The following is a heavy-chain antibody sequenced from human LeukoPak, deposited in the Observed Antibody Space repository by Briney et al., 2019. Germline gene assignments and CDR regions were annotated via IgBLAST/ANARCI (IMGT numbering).Heavy chain of an antibody. CDR3: ARQTMVRGVRFDY. D-gene: IGHD3-10*01. V-gene: IGHV1-69*05. CDR1: GGTFSSYA. J-gene: IGHJ4*02. CDR2: IIPIFGTA. Sequence: SVKVSCKASGGTFSSYAISWVRQAPGQGLDWMGRIIPIFGTANYAQKFQGRVTITTDESTSTAYMELSSLRSEDTAVYYCARQTMVRGVRFDYWGQGTLVTVSS.